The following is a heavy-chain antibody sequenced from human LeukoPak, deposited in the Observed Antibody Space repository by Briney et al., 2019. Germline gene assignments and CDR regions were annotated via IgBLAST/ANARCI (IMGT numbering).Heavy chain of an antibody. V-gene: IGHV4-59*01. J-gene: IGHJ6*02. Sequence: PSETLSLTCSVSGDSISDYYWAWIRQPPGKGLEWIGYSGSTKYDPSLKSRVSISVDTSKSQFSLTLRSVTAADTAIYYCARTGRHYYGSGKNLTPWPAGMDVWGQGTTVCVS. CDR3: ARTGRHYYGSGKNLTPWPAGMDV. D-gene: IGHD3-10*01. CDR1: GDSISDYY. CDR2: SGST.